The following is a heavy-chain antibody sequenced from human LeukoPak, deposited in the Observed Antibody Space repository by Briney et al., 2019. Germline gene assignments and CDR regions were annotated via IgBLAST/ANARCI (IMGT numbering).Heavy chain of an antibody. V-gene: IGHV4-59*07. CDR2: IYYSGSA. CDR1: GGSISSYY. Sequence: SDTLSLTCTVSGGSISSYYWSWIRQPPGKGLEWIGYIYYSGSANYNPSLKSRVTISVDTSKKQFSLKLSSVTAADTAMYYCARSVSSYYCTSTSCYGDAFDIWGQGTMVTVSS. J-gene: IGHJ3*02. D-gene: IGHD2-2*01. CDR3: ARSVSSYYCTSTSCYGDAFDI.